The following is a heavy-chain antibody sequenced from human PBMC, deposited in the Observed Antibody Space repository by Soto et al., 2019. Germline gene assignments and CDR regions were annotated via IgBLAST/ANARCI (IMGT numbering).Heavy chain of an antibody. V-gene: IGHV3-21*01. D-gene: IGHD4-4*01. J-gene: IGHJ3*02. Sequence: PGGSLRLSCAASGFTFSSYSMNWVRQAPGKGLEWVSSISSSSSYIYYADSVKGRFTISRDNAKNSLYLQMNSLRAEDTAVYYCARRATTSDAFDIWGQGTMVTVSS. CDR2: ISSSSSYI. CDR3: ARRATTSDAFDI. CDR1: GFTFSSYS.